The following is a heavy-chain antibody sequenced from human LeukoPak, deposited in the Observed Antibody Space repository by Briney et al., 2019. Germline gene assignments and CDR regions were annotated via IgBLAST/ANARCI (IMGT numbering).Heavy chain of an antibody. CDR2: INPTSGGT. J-gene: IGHJ5*02. Sequence: GAPVKVSCKASGYTFADYYMFWVRQAPGQGLEWMGWINPTSGGTKYVQKFQGRVTMTRDRSINTAYMELSSLTYDDTAVYYCATGGPVESAPTWFDPWGQGTLVTVSS. V-gene: IGHV1-2*02. D-gene: IGHD4-23*01. CDR3: ATGGPVESAPTWFDP. CDR1: GYTFADYY.